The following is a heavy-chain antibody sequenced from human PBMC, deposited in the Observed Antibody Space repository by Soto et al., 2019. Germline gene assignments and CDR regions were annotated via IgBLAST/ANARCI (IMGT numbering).Heavy chain of an antibody. J-gene: IGHJ4*02. CDR2: IYYDGST. CDR3: ARDNKPYYYGSGSYYTPTN. D-gene: IGHD3-10*01. Sequence: PSETMSLTCTVSGASISSLTYYWAWIRRPPGKGLEWIGCIYYDGSTYYNPSLKSRVTISVDTSKNQFSLKLSSVTAADTAVYYCARDNKPYYYGSGSYYTPTNWGQGTLVTVSS. CDR1: GASISSLTYY. V-gene: IGHV4-39*07.